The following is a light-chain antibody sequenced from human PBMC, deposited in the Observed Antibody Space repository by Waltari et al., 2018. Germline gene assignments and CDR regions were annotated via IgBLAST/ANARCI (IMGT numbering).Light chain of an antibody. CDR2: RTS. V-gene: IGKV2D-29*01. CDR3: MQSLQTPFT. Sequence: DIVMTQTPLSLSVTPGEPASISCRSSQSLLYSDGRTYLYWYLQKPGQPPRLLIYRTSNRFSGVPDRFSGSGSGTDFTLKISRVEAEDVGTYYCMQSLQTPFTFGPGTKLDIK. J-gene: IGKJ3*01. CDR1: QSLLYSDGRTY.